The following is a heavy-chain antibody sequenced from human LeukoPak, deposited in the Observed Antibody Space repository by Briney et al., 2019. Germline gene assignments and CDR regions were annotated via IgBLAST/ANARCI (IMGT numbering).Heavy chain of an antibody. J-gene: IGHJ4*02. D-gene: IGHD3-10*01. CDR3: ATGEAFTGSFDF. V-gene: IGHV1-18*01. CDR2: INPHSGNT. Sequence: ASVKVSCKTSGYTFNIFAITWVRQAPGQELEWMGWINPHSGNTNSAQKVKGRVTLTTDTSTRTAYMELRSLRSDDTAMYYCATGEAFTGSFDFWGQGTVVAVSS. CDR1: GYTFNIFA.